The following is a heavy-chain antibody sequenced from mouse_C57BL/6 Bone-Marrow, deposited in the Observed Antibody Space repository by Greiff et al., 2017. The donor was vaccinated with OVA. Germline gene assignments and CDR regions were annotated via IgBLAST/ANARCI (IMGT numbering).Heavy chain of an antibody. CDR1: GFTFSSYA. J-gene: IGHJ4*01. CDR2: ISSGGDYI. V-gene: IGHV5-9-1*02. D-gene: IGHD1-1*01. Sequence: EVKLVESGEGLVKPGGSLTLSCAASGFTFSSYAMSWVRQTPETRLEWVAYISSGGDYIYYADTVKGRFTISRDNARNTLYLQMSSLKSEDTAMYYCTRGHYYGSSPYYYAMDYWGQGTSVTVSS. CDR3: TRGHYYGSSPYYYAMDY.